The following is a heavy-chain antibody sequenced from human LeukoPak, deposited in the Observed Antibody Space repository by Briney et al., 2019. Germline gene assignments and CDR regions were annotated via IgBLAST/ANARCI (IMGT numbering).Heavy chain of an antibody. J-gene: IGHJ4*02. CDR3: ARGLAVDY. CDR1: GFTFSVYG. CDR2: ISYDGSNK. V-gene: IGHV3-30*03. D-gene: IGHD6-13*01. Sequence: GSLRLSCAASGFTFSVYGMHWVRQAPGKGLEWVAVISYDGSNKYYADSVKGRFTISRDNSKNTLYLQMNSLRAEDTAVYYCARGLAVDYWGQGTLVTVSS.